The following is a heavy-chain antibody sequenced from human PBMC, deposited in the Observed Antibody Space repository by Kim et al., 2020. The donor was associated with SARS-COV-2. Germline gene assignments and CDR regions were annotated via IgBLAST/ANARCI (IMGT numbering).Heavy chain of an antibody. CDR3: ASSKVGYWSPFDI. D-gene: IGHD2-8*02. J-gene: IGHJ3*02. V-gene: IGHV4-30-4*01. CDR2: IYYSGST. Sequence: SETLSLTCTVSGGSISSGDYYWSWIRQPPGKGLEWIGYIYYSGSTYYNPSLKSRVTISVDTSKNQFSLKLSSVTAADTAVYYCASSKVGYWSPFDIWGQGTMVTVSS. CDR1: GGSISSGDYY.